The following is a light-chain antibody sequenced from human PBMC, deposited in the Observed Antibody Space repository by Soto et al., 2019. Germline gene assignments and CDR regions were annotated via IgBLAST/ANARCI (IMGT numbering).Light chain of an antibody. V-gene: IGLV3-21*04. J-gene: IGLJ7*01. CDR3: QVWDISSDHAV. CDR1: NIGSKS. Sequence: SYELTQPPSVSVAPGKTARITCGGNNIGSKSVNWYQQQPVQAPVLVIYYDSDLPAGIPEGFSGSNSGNTATLTISRVEAGDDADYYCQVWDISSDHAVFGGGTQRTV. CDR2: YDS.